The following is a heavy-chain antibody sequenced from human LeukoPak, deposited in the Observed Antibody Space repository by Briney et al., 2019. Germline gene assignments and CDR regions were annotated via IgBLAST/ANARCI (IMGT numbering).Heavy chain of an antibody. CDR2: ISSSSSYI. CDR1: GFTFGSYS. V-gene: IGHV3-21*01. Sequence: GGSLRLSCAASGFTFGSYSMNWVRQAPGKGLGWVSSISSSSSYIYYADSVKGRFTISRDNAKNSLYLQMDSLRAEDTAVYYCASRVAVAGTQDYWGQGTLVTVSS. CDR3: ASRVAVAGTQDY. D-gene: IGHD6-19*01. J-gene: IGHJ4*02.